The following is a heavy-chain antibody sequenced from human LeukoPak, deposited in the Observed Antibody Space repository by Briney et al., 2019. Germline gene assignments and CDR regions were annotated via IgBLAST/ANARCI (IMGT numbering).Heavy chain of an antibody. CDR3: AKAMDPFDY. CDR2: ISGSGGST. J-gene: IGHJ4*02. D-gene: IGHD2-2*03. Sequence: AGGSLRLSCAASGFTLSSYAMSWVRQAPGKGLEWVSAISGSGGSTYYADSVRGRFTISRDNSKDTLYLQMNSLRAEDTAVYYCAKAMDPFDYWGQGTLVTVSS. V-gene: IGHV3-23*01. CDR1: GFTLSSYA.